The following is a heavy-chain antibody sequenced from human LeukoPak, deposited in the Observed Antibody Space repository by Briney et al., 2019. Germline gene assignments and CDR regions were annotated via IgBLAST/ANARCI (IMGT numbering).Heavy chain of an antibody. D-gene: IGHD5-18*01. J-gene: IGHJ5*02. CDR1: GFTFSSYG. Sequence: PGRSLRLSCAASGFTFSSYGMHWVRQAPGKGLEWVAVIWYDGSNKYYADSVKGRFTISRDNSKNTLYLQMNSLRAEDTAVYYCGRGRSYTATGEGFHPWGRRPLVSVSS. V-gene: IGHV3-33*01. CDR2: IWYDGSNK. CDR3: GRGRSYTATGEGFHP.